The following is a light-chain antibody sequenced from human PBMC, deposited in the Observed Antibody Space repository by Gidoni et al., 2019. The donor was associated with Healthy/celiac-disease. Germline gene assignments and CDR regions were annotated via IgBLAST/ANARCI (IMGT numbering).Light chain of an antibody. CDR3: QVWDSSSDHYV. CDR2: DDS. J-gene: IGLJ1*01. V-gene: IGLV3-21*03. Sequence: SYVLTQPPSVSVAPGKTARLTCGGNNIGSKSVHWYQQKPGQAHVLVVYDDSDRPSGIPGRFSGSNSGNTATLTISRVEAGDEADYYCQVWDSSSDHYVFGTGTKVTV. CDR1: NIGSKS.